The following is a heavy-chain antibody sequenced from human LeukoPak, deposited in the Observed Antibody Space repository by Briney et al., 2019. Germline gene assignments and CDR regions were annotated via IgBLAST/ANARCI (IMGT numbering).Heavy chain of an antibody. CDR1: GNTFTSYY. Sequence: ASVKVSCKASGNTFTSYYMHWVRQAPGQGLEWMGIINPSGGSTSYAQNFQGRVTMTRDTSTSTVYMELSSLRSEDTAVYYCARSDGAPPFDYWGQGTLVTVSS. V-gene: IGHV1-46*01. CDR3: ARSDGAPPFDY. D-gene: IGHD1-26*01. J-gene: IGHJ4*02. CDR2: INPSGGST.